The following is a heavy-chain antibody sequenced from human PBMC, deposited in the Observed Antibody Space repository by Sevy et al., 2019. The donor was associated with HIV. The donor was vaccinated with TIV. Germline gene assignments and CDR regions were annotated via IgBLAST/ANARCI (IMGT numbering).Heavy chain of an antibody. CDR2: INPNDGVT. V-gene: IGHV1-2*02. D-gene: IGHD4-17*01. J-gene: IGHJ6*02. CDR3: ARLTTRPTSDLYGMDV. CDR1: GYTFSDYY. Sequence: ASVKVSCKASGYTFSDYYIHWVRQAPGQGLEWMAWINPNDGVTHYAQRFQGVVTLTRDTSVSTAYMELRGLRYDDTAIYYCARLTTRPTSDLYGMDVWGQGTPVTVSS.